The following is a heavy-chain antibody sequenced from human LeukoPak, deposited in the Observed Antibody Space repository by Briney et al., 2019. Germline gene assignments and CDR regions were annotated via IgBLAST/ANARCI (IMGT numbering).Heavy chain of an antibody. CDR2: ISRSSSTI. CDR1: GFTFSSYS. Sequence: GGSLRLSCAASGFTFSSYSMNWVRQAPGEGLGWVSYISRSSSTIYYADSVKGRFTISRNNAKNSLYLQMNSLRAEDTAVYYCAREPADFGDNWFDPWGQGTLVTVSS. CDR3: AREPADFGDNWFDP. D-gene: IGHD3-3*01. V-gene: IGHV3-48*01. J-gene: IGHJ5*02.